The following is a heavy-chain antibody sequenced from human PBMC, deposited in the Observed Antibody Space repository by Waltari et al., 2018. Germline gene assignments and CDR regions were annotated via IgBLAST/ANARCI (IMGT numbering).Heavy chain of an antibody. CDR3: AKEDRDLYYFDY. Sequence: EVQLLESGGGLVQPGGSLRLSCAASGFTFNSYASSWVRQAPGKGLECVSAIRGSGGSTYYADSVKGRFTISRDNSKNTLYLQMNSLRAEDTAVYYCAKEDRDLYYFDYWGQGTLVTVSS. CDR2: IRGSGGST. CDR1: GFTFNSYA. J-gene: IGHJ4*02. V-gene: IGHV3-23*01.